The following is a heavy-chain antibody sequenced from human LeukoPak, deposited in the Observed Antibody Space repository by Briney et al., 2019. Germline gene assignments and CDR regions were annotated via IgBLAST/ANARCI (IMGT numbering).Heavy chain of an antibody. Sequence: SETLSLTCTVSGGSIRSYYWSWIRQPPGKGMEWIGYIYYSGSTSYNPSLKSRVTISVDTSNNQFSLKLSSVTAADTAVYYCARDTSGYPRGSFDYWGQGTLVTVSS. J-gene: IGHJ4*02. CDR2: IYYSGST. D-gene: IGHD3-22*01. V-gene: IGHV4-59*01. CDR3: ARDTSGYPRGSFDY. CDR1: GGSIRSYY.